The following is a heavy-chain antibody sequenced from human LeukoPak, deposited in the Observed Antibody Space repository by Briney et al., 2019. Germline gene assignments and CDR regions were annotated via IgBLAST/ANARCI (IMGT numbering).Heavy chain of an antibody. J-gene: IGHJ5*02. V-gene: IGHV3-30*03. CDR3: ARDEYSFYH. CDR2: ISYDGSNK. CDR1: GFTFSSYG. Sequence: SGGSLRLSCAASGFTFSSYGMHWVRQAPGKGLEWVAVISYDGSNKYYADSVKGRFTISRDNSKNTLYLQMNSLRAEDTAVYYCARDEYSFYHWGQGTLVTVSS. D-gene: IGHD2-15*01.